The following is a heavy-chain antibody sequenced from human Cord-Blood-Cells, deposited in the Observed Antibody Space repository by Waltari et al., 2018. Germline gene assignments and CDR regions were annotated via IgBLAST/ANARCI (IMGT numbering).Heavy chain of an antibody. CDR2: LNPILSTA. J-gene: IGHJ5*02. D-gene: IGHD6-13*01. CDR1: GGTFSSYA. V-gene: IGHV1-69*01. CDR3: ASDNSSSWLYNWFDP. Sequence: QVQLVQSGAEVKKPGSSVKVSCKASGGTFSSYATSWVRKAPGQGLEWMGGLNPILSTANYAQKFQGRVTIHADDSTSTAYMELSSLSSEDTSVYYCASDNSSSWLYNWFDPWGQGTLVTVSS.